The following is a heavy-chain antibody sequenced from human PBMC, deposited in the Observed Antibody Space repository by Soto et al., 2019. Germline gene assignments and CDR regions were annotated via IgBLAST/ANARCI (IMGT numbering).Heavy chain of an antibody. J-gene: IGHJ3*02. V-gene: IGHV4-31*03. CDR2: ISYSGST. Sequence: QVQLQESGPGLVKPSQTLSLTCTVSGGSISSGGYYWSWIRQHPGKGLEWIGYISYSGSTYYNPSLKSRVTISVDTSKDQFSLKLSSVTAADTAVYYCAREGAGPKGSSSWPDDAFDIWGQGTMVTASS. CDR3: AREGAGPKGSSSWPDDAFDI. CDR1: GGSISSGGYY. D-gene: IGHD6-13*01.